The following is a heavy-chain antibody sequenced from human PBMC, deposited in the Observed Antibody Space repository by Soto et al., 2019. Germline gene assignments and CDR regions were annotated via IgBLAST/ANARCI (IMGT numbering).Heavy chain of an antibody. CDR3: ARDLDTAMVTYYYYGMDV. V-gene: IGHV3-30-3*01. CDR2: ISYDGSNK. D-gene: IGHD5-18*01. Sequence: GGSRRLARAAAGFTLGSDAMHWVRQAPGRGRGWEAVISYDGSNKYYADSVKGRFTLSRDNSKNTLYLQMNSLRAEDTAVYYCARDLDTAMVTYYYYGMDVWGQGTTVTVSS. J-gene: IGHJ6*02. CDR1: GFTLGSDA.